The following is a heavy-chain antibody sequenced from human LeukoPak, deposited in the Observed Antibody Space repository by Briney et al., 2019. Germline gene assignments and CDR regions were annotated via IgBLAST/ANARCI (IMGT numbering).Heavy chain of an antibody. CDR1: GGSISRGSYY. J-gene: IGHJ4*02. CDR2: IYYSGST. D-gene: IGHD2-2*01. Sequence: SETLSLTCIVSGGSISRGSYYWNWIRQPAGKGLEWIGSIYYSGSTYYNPSLKSRVTISVDTSKNQFSLKLSSVTAADTAVYYCARDRGGDIVVVPAAMGFDYWGQGTLVTVSS. V-gene: IGHV4-39*07. CDR3: ARDRGGDIVVVPAAMGFDY.